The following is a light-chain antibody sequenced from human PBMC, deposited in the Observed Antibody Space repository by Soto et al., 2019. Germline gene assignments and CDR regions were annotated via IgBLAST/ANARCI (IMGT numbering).Light chain of an antibody. CDR3: QQYKGYPLT. CDR1: QVLAHY. V-gene: IGKV1-16*02. J-gene: IGKJ4*01. CDR2: AAS. Sequence: DIQMTQSPSSLSASVGDRVTITCRASQVLAHYLAWYQQKPGNPPKSLIFAASNLQTGVPSKFSGSGSDTDFTLTISNLQPEDSAIDYCQQYKGYPLTFGGGTKVEI.